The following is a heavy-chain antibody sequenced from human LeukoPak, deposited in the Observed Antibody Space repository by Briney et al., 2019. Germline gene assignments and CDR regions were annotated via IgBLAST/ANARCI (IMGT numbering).Heavy chain of an antibody. J-gene: IGHJ6*02. V-gene: IGHV3-30*04. CDR2: ISYDGSNK. D-gene: IGHD2-2*01. CDR3: ARDRYQLLIYYYYYGMDV. Sequence: GGSLRLSCAASGFTFSSYAMHWVRQAPGKGLEWVAVISYDGSNKYYADSVKGRFTISRDHSKNTLYLQMNSLRAEDTAVYYCARDRYQLLIYYYYYGMDVWGQGTTVTVSS. CDR1: GFTFSSYA.